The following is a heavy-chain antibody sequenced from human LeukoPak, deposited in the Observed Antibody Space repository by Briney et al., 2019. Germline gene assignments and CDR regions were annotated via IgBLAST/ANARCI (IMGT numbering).Heavy chain of an antibody. D-gene: IGHD3-22*01. Sequence: ASVKVSCKASGYTFTGYYMHWVRQAPGQGLEWMGIINPSGGSTNYAQKFQGRVTMTRGTSTSTVYMELSSLRSEDTAVYYCARDRELHYDSSGYYYWGQGTLVTVSS. CDR3: ARDRELHYDSSGYYY. CDR1: GYTFTGYY. CDR2: INPSGGST. V-gene: IGHV1-46*01. J-gene: IGHJ4*02.